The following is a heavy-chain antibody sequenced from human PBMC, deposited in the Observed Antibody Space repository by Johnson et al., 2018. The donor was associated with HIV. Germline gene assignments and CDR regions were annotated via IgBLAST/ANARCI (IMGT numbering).Heavy chain of an antibody. D-gene: IGHD3-9*01. CDR1: GFTFSSYW. CDR2: INSDGSGT. V-gene: IGHV3-74*01. Sequence: VQLVESGGGLVQPGGSLRLSCAASGFTFSSYWMHWVRQAPGKGLVWVSRINSDGSGTSHADSVKGRFTISRDNARNTLYLQMNSLRAEDTAVYYCAREQVLRFFDWLPHRNDALDLWGQGTMVTVSS. J-gene: IGHJ3*01. CDR3: AREQVLRFFDWLPHRNDALDL.